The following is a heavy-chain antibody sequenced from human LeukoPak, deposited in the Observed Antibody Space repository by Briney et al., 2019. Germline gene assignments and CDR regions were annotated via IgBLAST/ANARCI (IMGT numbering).Heavy chain of an antibody. Sequence: GGSLRLSCAASGFTFSSYVMNWVRQAPGKGLEWVSYISSSGSTIYYADSVKGRFTISRDNAKNSLYLQMNSLRAEDTAVYYCARELRDIVATTFDYWGQGTLVTVSS. CDR1: GFTFSSYV. CDR2: ISSSGSTI. V-gene: IGHV3-48*03. J-gene: IGHJ4*02. CDR3: ARELRDIVATTFDY. D-gene: IGHD5-12*01.